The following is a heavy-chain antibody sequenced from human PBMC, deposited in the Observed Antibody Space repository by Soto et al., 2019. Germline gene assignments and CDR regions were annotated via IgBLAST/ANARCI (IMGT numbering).Heavy chain of an antibody. Sequence: QVQLVESGGGAVQPGRSLRLSCAASGFTFRNYNMHWVRQAPGKGLEWVALISYDGNNKYYGDSVRGRFTISRDNSKNTLSLQMHSLGPEDTAVYFCAKDGQWFGELSAIDIWGQGTMVTVSS. V-gene: IGHV3-30*18. CDR1: GFTFRNYN. J-gene: IGHJ3*02. D-gene: IGHD3-10*01. CDR3: AKDGQWFGELSAIDI. CDR2: ISYDGNNK.